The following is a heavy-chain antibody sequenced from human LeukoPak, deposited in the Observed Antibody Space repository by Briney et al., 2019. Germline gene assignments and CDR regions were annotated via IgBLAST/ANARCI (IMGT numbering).Heavy chain of an antibody. CDR2: ITWNGGTT. V-gene: IGHV3-20*04. D-gene: IGHD2-2*02. Sequence: GSLRLSCAASGFTFDDYGMSWVRQAPGKGLKWVSGITWNGGTTGYADSVKGRFAISRDNAKNSLYLQMNSLRAEDTALYYCARAYTNSRHYYYYYMDVWGKGTTVTVSS. CDR1: GFTFDDYG. CDR3: ARAYTNSRHYYYYYMDV. J-gene: IGHJ6*03.